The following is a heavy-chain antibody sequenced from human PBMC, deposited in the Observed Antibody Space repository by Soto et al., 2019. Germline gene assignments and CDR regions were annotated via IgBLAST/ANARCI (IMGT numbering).Heavy chain of an antibody. V-gene: IGHV1-46*01. CDR3: ARDHLDRYYYDSSGYYPPDY. Sequence: ASVKVSCKASGYTFTSYYMHWVRQAPGQGLEWMGIINPTGGTTTYAPRFQGRVTMTRDTSTSTVYMELSSLTSEDTAVYYCARDHLDRYYYDSSGYYPPDYWGQGTLVTVSS. D-gene: IGHD3-22*01. J-gene: IGHJ4*02. CDR2: INPTGGTT. CDR1: GYTFTSYY.